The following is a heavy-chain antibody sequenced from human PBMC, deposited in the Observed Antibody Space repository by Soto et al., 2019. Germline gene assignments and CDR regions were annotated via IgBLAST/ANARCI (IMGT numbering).Heavy chain of an antibody. CDR1: GFTFSSYD. CDR2: ISYDGSNK. J-gene: IGHJ6*02. D-gene: IGHD3-10*01. Sequence: GSLRLSCAASGFTFSSYDMHWVRQAPGKGLEWVVVISYDGSNKYYADSVKGRFTISRDNSKNTLYLQMNSLRTEDTTVYYCAGGFGSGSLYGMDVWGQGTTVTVPS. CDR3: AGGFGSGSLYGMDV. V-gene: IGHV3-30*03.